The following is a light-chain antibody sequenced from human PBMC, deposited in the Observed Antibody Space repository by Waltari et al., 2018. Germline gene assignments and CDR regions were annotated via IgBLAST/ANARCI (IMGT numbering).Light chain of an antibody. CDR3: QQYDGSILT. J-gene: IGKJ4*01. Sequence: IVLTQSPYTLSLYQGQITTRSCRASQTINNNFLVWYQQKPGQAPRLLIHGASSRATGFPDRFSGSGSGTDFTLTISRLEPEDVAVYYCQQYDGSILTFGGGTKVEIK. CDR2: GAS. V-gene: IGKV3-20*01. CDR1: QTINNNF.